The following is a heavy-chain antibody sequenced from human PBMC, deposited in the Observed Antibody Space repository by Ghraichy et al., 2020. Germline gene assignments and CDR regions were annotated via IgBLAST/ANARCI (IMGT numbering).Heavy chain of an antibody. CDR1: GFTFSNAW. CDR3: VIDRYSGNSYGAQFDY. J-gene: IGHJ4*02. V-gene: IGHV3-15*01. D-gene: IGHD1-26*01. CDR2: IKSKTDGGTT. Sequence: GGSLRLSCAASGFTFSNAWMSWVRQGPGKGLDWVGRIKSKTDGGTTDYAAPVKGRFSISRDDSKNTLYLQMNSLKTEDTAVYYCVIDRYSGNSYGAQFDYWGQGTLVTVSS.